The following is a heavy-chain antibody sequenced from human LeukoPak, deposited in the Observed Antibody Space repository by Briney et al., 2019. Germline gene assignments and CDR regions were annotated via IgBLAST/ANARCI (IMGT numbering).Heavy chain of an antibody. D-gene: IGHD3-16*01. CDR2: IAVGSGNT. CDR3: AADLQGAYYGMDV. J-gene: IGHJ6*02. Sequence: SVKVSCKASGFTFTSSAMQWVRQARGQRLEWIGWIAVGSGNTNYAQKFQERVTITRDMSTSTAYMELSSLRSEDTAVYYCAADLQGAYYGMDVWGQGTTVTVSS. V-gene: IGHV1-58*02. CDR1: GFTFTSSA.